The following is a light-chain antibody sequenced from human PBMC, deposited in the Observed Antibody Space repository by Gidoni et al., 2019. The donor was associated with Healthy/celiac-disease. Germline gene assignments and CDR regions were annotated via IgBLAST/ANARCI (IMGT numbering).Light chain of an antibody. V-gene: IGKV3-20*01. Sequence: EIVLTQSPGTLSLSPGERATLSCRASQSVSSSYLAWYQQKPGQAPRLLIYCASSRATGIPDRFSGSGSWTDFSLPIIRLEPEDFAVYYCHQYGSSPLITFXQXTRLXIK. CDR3: HQYGSSPLIT. CDR2: CAS. J-gene: IGKJ5*01. CDR1: QSVSSSY.